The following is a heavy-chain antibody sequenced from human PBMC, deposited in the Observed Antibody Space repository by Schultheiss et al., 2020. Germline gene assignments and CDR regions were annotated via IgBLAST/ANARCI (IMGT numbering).Heavy chain of an antibody. CDR1: GGSISSYY. CDR2: IYYSGST. Sequence: SQTLSLTCTVSGGSISSYYWSWIRQPPGKGLEWIGYIYYSGSTNYNPSLKSRVTISVDKSKNQFSLKLSSVTAADTAVYYCARGRGDGYNYDPVDYWGQGTLVTVSS. CDR3: ARGRGDGYNYDPVDY. V-gene: IGHV4-59*12. D-gene: IGHD5-24*01. J-gene: IGHJ4*02.